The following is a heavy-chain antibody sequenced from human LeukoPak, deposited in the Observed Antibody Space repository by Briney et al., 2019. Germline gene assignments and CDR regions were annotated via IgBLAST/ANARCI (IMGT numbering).Heavy chain of an antibody. CDR3: ARDLYDSGAYSSPIDY. J-gene: IGHJ4*02. V-gene: IGHV3-21*01. CDR1: GFTLSSHS. Sequence: MPGRSLRLSCAAYGFTLSSHSINWASQAPGEWLVWVLSISSSSSHIHSADSVKGRFTISRDNAKTSLYLQMNSLRAEDTAVYYCARDLYDSGAYSSPIDYWGQGTLVTVSS. CDR2: ISSSSSHI. D-gene: IGHD3-22*01.